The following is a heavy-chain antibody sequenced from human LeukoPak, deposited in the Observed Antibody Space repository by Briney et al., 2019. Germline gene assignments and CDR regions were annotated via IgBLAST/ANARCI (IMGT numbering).Heavy chain of an antibody. CDR1: GFTFSSYA. V-gene: IGHV3-74*01. Sequence: GGSLRLSCAASGFTFSSYAMSWVRQAPGKGLVWVSRINSDGSNTRYADSVKGRFTVSRDNAKNTLFLQMNSLRTEDTAVYYCVRGIQSWFNGMDVWGQGTTVTVSS. CDR3: VRGIQSWFNGMDV. CDR2: INSDGSNT. J-gene: IGHJ6*02. D-gene: IGHD3-10*01.